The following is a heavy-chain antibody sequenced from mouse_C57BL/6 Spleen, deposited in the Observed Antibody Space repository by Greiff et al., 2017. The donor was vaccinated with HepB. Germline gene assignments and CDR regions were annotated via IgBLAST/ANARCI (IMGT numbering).Heavy chain of an antibody. Sequence: QVQLQQSGPGLVQPSQSLSISCTASGFTLTSYGVHWVRQSPGKGLEWLGVIWSGGSTDYNAAFISRLSISKDNSKSQVYFKMNRLQAADTAIYYCARWGKDYAMDYWGQGTSVTVSS. J-gene: IGHJ4*01. CDR3: ARWGKDYAMDY. CDR1: GFTLTSYG. D-gene: IGHD1-3*01. CDR2: IWSGGST. V-gene: IGHV2-2*01.